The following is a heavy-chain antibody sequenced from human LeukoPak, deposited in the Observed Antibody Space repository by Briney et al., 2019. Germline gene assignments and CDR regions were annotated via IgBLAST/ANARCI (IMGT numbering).Heavy chain of an antibody. V-gene: IGHV1-46*01. CDR1: GYTFTSYY. D-gene: IGHD3-22*01. J-gene: IGHJ4*02. CDR3: ASIPRRDYYDSSGYPFAY. Sequence: GASVKVSCKASGYTFTSYYMHWVRQAPGQGLEWMGIINPSGGSTSYAQKFQGRVTMTRDTSTSTVYMELSSLRSEDTAVYYCASIPRRDYYDSSGYPFAYGGQGTLVTVSS. CDR2: INPSGGST.